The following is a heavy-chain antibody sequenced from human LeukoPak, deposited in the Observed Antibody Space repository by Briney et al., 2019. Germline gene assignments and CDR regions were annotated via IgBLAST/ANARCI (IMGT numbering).Heavy chain of an antibody. D-gene: IGHD3-16*01. CDR2: ISGSGGST. CDR3: AKGLVWGYLGGGSRSSFDY. Sequence: GGSLRLSCAASGFTFSSYAMSWVRQAPGKGLEWVSAISGSGGSTYYADSVKGRFTISRDNSKNTLYLQMNSLRAEDTAVYYCAKGLVWGYLGGGSRSSFDYWGQGTLVTVSS. CDR1: GFTFSSYA. J-gene: IGHJ4*02. V-gene: IGHV3-23*01.